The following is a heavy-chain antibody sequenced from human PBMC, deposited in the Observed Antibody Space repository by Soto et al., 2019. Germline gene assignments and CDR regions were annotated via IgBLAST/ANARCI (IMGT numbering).Heavy chain of an antibody. CDR2: IYSGGST. D-gene: IGHD2-15*01. J-gene: IGHJ6*02. V-gene: IGHV3-66*01. CDR1: GFTVSSNY. CDR3: ARDCTRYCSGGSCRNYYYYGMDV. Sequence: SGGPLRLSCAASGFTVSSNYMSWVRQAPGKGLERVSVIYSGGSTYYADYVKGRFTISRDNSKNTLYLQMNSLRAEDTAVYYCARDCTRYCSGGSCRNYYYYGMDVWGQGTTVTVSS.